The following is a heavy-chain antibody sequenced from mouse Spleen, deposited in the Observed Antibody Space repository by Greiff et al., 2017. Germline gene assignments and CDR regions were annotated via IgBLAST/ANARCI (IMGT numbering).Heavy chain of an antibody. Sequence: VQLQQPGAELVMPGASVQLSCKASGYTFTSYWMHWVKQRPGQGLEWIGEIDPSDSYTNYNQKFKGKATLTVDKSSSTAYMQLSSLTSEDSAVYYCARRGYDYSFAYWGQGTLVTVSA. CDR2: IDPSDSYT. CDR3: ARRGYDYSFAY. D-gene: IGHD2-4*01. CDR1: GYTFTSYW. V-gene: IGHV1-69*01. J-gene: IGHJ3*01.